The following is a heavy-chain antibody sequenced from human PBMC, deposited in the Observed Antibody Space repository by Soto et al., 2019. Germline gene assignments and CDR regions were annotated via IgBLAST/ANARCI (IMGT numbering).Heavy chain of an antibody. D-gene: IGHD4-17*01. J-gene: IGHJ6*02. CDR3: ARTDYGDYMGYYYGMDV. CDR1: GGSISSYY. V-gene: IGHV4-59*01. CDR2: IYYSGST. Sequence: PSETLSLTCTVSGGSISSYYWSWIRQPPGKGLEWIGYIYYSGSTNYNPSLKSRVTISVDTSKNQFSLKLSSVTAADTAVYYCARTDYGDYMGYYYGMDVWGQGTRVTVSS.